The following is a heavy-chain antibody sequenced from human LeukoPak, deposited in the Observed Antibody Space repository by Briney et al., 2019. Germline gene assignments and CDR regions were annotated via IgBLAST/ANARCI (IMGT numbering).Heavy chain of an antibody. J-gene: IGHJ4*02. Sequence: PSETLSLTCTVSGGSISSSSYYWGWIRQPPGKGLEWIGSIYYSGSTYYNPSLKSRVTISVDTSKNQFPLKLSSVTAADTAVYYCATTTIRLGYWGQGTLVTVSS. CDR3: ATTTIRLGY. CDR2: IYYSGST. CDR1: GGSISSSSYY. V-gene: IGHV4-39*06. D-gene: IGHD1-26*01.